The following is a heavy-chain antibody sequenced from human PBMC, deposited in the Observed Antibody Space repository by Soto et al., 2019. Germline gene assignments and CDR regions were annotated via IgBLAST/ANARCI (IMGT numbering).Heavy chain of an antibody. CDR1: GVTFSRQD. J-gene: IGHJ4*02. CDR3: ATNEGRNGYSFDY. V-gene: IGHV1-69*01. CDR2: IIPIFGTP. D-gene: IGHD5-12*01. Sequence: QVQLVQSGAEVKKPGSSVKVSCKASGVTFSRQDMRWVRQAPGQGLEWMGGIIPIFGTPQYAEKFQDRVTITAHESTSTAYMELSSLTSADTAVYYCATNEGRNGYSFDYWGQGTLVTVSS.